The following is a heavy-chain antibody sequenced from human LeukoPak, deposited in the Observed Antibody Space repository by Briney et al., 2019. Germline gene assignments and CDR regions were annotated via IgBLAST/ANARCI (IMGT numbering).Heavy chain of an antibody. V-gene: IGHV3-30*04. CDR3: ARDPYCGGDCYSFDY. J-gene: IGHJ4*02. CDR1: GFTFSSYA. D-gene: IGHD2-21*02. Sequence: PGRSLRLSCAASGFTFSSYAMHWVRQAPGKGLEWVAVISYNGSNKYYADSVKGRFTISRDNSKNTLYLQMNSLRAEDTAVYYCARDPYCGGDCYSFDYWGQGTLVTVSS. CDR2: ISYNGSNK.